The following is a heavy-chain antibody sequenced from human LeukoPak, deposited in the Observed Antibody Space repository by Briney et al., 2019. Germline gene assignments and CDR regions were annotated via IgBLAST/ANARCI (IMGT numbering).Heavy chain of an antibody. Sequence: GGSLRLSCAASGFTFSSHAMHWVRQAPGKGLEWVAVISYDGSNKYYADSVKGRFTISRDNSKNTLYLQMNNLRAEDAAIYYCAKAYAFVGANYFDYWGQGTLVTVSS. J-gene: IGHJ4*02. V-gene: IGHV3-30-3*01. CDR1: GFTFSSHA. D-gene: IGHD1-26*01. CDR2: ISYDGSNK. CDR3: AKAYAFVGANYFDY.